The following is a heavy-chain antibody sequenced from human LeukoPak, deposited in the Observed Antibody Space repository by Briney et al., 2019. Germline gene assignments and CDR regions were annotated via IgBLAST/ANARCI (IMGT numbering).Heavy chain of an antibody. Sequence: PGGSLRLSCAASGFTFSSYWMHWVRQAPGKGLVWISRINSDGSGTSYADSVKGRFTISRDNAKNTLYLRMNSLRAEDTAVYYCAGGYYYASSPLDYWGQGTLVTVSS. CDR1: GFTFSSYW. J-gene: IGHJ4*02. CDR3: AGGYYYASSPLDY. D-gene: IGHD3-22*01. V-gene: IGHV3-74*01. CDR2: INSDGSGT.